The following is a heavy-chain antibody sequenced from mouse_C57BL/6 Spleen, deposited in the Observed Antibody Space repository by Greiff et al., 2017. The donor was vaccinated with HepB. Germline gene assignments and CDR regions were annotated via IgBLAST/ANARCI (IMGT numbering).Heavy chain of an antibody. D-gene: IGHD3-2*02. J-gene: IGHJ3*01. CDR2: IDPSDSET. CDR1: GYTFTSYW. V-gene: IGHV1-52*01. Sequence: QVQLQQPGAELVRPGSSVKLSCKASGYTFTSYWMHWVKQRPIQGLEWIGNIDPSDSETHYNQKFKDKATLTVDKSSSTAYMQLSSLTSEDSAVYYCAGRDSSGYSFAYWGQGTLVTVSA. CDR3: AGRDSSGYSFAY.